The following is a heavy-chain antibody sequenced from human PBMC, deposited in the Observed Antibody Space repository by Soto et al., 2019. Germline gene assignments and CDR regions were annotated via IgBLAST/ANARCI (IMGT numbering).Heavy chain of an antibody. CDR3: SRQASDFWSGKPQYYMDV. CDR2: IRSKGNNYAT. V-gene: IGHV3-73*01. J-gene: IGHJ6*03. Sequence: EVQLVESGGGLVQPGGSLKLSCAASGFTFSGSALHWVRQASGKGLEWVGRIRSKGNNYATAYGASLKGRFTISRDASKNTAYLQMNSLNTEDTAVYDCSRQASDFWSGKPQYYMDVWGKGTTVTVSS. CDR1: GFTFSGSA. D-gene: IGHD3-3*01.